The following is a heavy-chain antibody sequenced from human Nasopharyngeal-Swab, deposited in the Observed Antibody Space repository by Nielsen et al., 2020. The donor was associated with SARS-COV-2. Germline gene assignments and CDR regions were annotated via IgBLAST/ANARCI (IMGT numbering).Heavy chain of an antibody. D-gene: IGHD3-3*01. CDR1: GGSISSGSYY. CDR2: IYYSGST. J-gene: IGHJ3*02. CDR3: AGGSTYYDFWSGYYAGGVAAFDI. Sequence: SETLSLTCTVSGGSISSGSYYWSWIRQPPGKGLEWIGYIYYSGSTNYNPSLKSRVTISVDTSKNQFSLKLSSVTAADTAVYYCAGGSTYYDFWSGYYAGGVAAFDIWGQGTMVTVSS. V-gene: IGHV4-61*01.